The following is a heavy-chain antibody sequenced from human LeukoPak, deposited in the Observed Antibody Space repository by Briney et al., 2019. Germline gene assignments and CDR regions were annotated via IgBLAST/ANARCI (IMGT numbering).Heavy chain of an antibody. J-gene: IGHJ4*02. CDR3: AKDGNWARFEN. CDR2: ITPSATT. D-gene: IGHD7-27*01. CDR1: GFAFSNYG. V-gene: IGHV3-23*01. Sequence: GGSLRLSCAASGFAFSNYGMNWVRQAPGKGLEWVSGITPSATTYYADSVTGRFTISRDNSKNTLYLQMNSPRAEDTAGYYCAKDGNWARFENWGQGTLVTVSS.